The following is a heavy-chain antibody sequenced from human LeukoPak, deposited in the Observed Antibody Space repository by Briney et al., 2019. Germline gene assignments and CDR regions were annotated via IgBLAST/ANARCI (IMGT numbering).Heavy chain of an antibody. D-gene: IGHD1-26*01. CDR3: ARHSGSYGGAFDI. V-gene: IGHV4-59*08. CDR2: SYYSGST. Sequence: SETLSLTCTVSGGSISSYYWSWIRQPPGKGLEWTGYSYYSGSTNYNPSLKSRVTISVDTSKNQFSLKLSSVTAADTAVYYCARHSGSYGGAFDIWGQGTMVTVSS. J-gene: IGHJ3*02. CDR1: GGSISSYY.